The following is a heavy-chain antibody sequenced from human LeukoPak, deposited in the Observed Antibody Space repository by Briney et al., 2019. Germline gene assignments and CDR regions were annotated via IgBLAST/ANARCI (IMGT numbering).Heavy chain of an antibody. D-gene: IGHD6-13*01. J-gene: IGHJ4*02. V-gene: IGHV1-18*01. CDR3: AREGSDGQQLVN. Sequence: SGGTFSSYXXXXXXQXXXXGLXXMGWISAYNGNTNYAQKLQGRVTMTTDTSTSTAYMELRSLRSDDTAVYYCAREGSDGQQLVNWGQGTLVTVSS. CDR1: GGTFSSYX. CDR2: ISAYNGNT.